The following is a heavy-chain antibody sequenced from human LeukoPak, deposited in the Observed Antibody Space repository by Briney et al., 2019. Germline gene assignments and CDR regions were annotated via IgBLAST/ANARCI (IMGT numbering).Heavy chain of an antibody. CDR3: ARVRSITMVRSYSPHYYGMDV. CDR2: INHSGST. D-gene: IGHD3-10*01. Sequence: SETLSLTCTVSGYSISSGYYWGWIRQPPGKGLEWIGEINHSGSTNYTPSLKSRVTISVDTSKNQISLKLRSVTAADTAVYYCARVRSITMVRSYSPHYYGMDVWGQGTTVTVSS. V-gene: IGHV4-38-2*02. J-gene: IGHJ6*02. CDR1: GYSISSGYY.